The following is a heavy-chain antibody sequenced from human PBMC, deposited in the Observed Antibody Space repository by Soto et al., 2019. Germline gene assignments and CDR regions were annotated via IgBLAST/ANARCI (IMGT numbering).Heavy chain of an antibody. J-gene: IGHJ6*02. CDR2: IIPTFGTA. CDR1: GGTFSSYA. CDR3: AVLEMATTGGVYGMDV. D-gene: IGHD3-16*01. Sequence: QVQLVQSGAEVKKPGSSVKVSCKASGGTFSSYAISWVRQAPGQGLEWMGGIIPTFGTANYAQKFQGRVTITADESTSTAYMELSSLRSEETAVYYCAVLEMATTGGVYGMDVWGQGTRVTVSS. V-gene: IGHV1-69*12.